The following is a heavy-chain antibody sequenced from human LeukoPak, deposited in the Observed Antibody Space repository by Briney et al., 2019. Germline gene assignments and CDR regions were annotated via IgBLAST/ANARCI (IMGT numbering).Heavy chain of an antibody. J-gene: IGHJ4*02. V-gene: IGHV1-2*02. CDR3: ARAGYIVVVPAADY. Sequence: PWASVKVSCKASGYTFTGYYMHWVRQAPGQGLERMGWINPDSGGTNYAQKFQGRVTMTRDTSISTAYMELSRLRSDDTAVYYCARAGYIVVVPAADYWGQGTLVTVSS. CDR2: INPDSGGT. D-gene: IGHD2-2*01. CDR1: GYTFTGYY.